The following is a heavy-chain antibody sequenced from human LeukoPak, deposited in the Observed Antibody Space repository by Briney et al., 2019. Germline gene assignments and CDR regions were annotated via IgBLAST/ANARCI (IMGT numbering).Heavy chain of an antibody. CDR2: ISSSSSTI. Sequence: PGGSLRLSCAASGFTFSSYSMNWVRQAPGKGLEWVSSISSSSSTIYYADSVKGRFTISRDNAKNSLYLQMNSLRAEDTAVYYCARGGSSHDYYDSSGPTDYWGQGTLVTVSS. V-gene: IGHV3-48*01. J-gene: IGHJ4*02. D-gene: IGHD3-22*01. CDR3: ARGGSSHDYYDSSGPTDY. CDR1: GFTFSSYS.